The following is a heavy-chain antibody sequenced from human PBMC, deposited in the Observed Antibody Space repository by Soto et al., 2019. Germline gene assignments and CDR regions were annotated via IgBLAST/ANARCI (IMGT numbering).Heavy chain of an antibody. CDR1: GGTFSRYT. V-gene: IGHV1-69*01. J-gene: IGHJ4*02. CDR3: ALDANGNDLAY. CDR2: IIPIFGAA. Sequence: QVQLVQSGAEVKKPGSSVKVSCKASGGTFSRYTSSWVRQAPGQGLEWMGGIIPIFGAAKYAQKFQDRVTVAAVESRSTAYMALSSLRSEDTAVYYCALDANGNDLAYWGQGNLVTVSS. D-gene: IGHD1-1*01.